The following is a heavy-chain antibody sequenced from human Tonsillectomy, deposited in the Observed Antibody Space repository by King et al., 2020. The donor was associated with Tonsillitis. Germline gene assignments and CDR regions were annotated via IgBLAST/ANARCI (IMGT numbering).Heavy chain of an antibody. Sequence: TLKESGPTLVKPTQTLTLTCTFSGFSLSTSGEGVGWIRQPPGKALEWLALIYWDDDKRYSPSLKNRLTITKDTSKNQVVLTMTNMDPVDTGTYYCAHSRSSSIDYWGQGTLVTVSS. D-gene: IGHD6-6*01. CDR3: AHSRSSSIDY. CDR1: GFSLSTSGEG. CDR2: IYWDDDK. J-gene: IGHJ4*02. V-gene: IGHV2-5*02.